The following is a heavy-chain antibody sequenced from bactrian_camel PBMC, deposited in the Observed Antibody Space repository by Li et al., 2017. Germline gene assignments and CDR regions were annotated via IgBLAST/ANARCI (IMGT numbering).Heavy chain of an antibody. V-gene: IGHV3S53*01. Sequence: VQLVESGGGSVQTGGSLRLSCAISGPSDWLMNCVAWFRQVPGKDREEVASIYAGAKSYANSAQDRFTVSQDNAKHTLTLQMDSLKPEDSAMYYCAADTRTAFCMGSLRETAKYNYWGQGTQVTVS. CDR2: IYAGAK. CDR3: AADTRTAFCMGSLRETAKYNY. CDR1: GPSDWLMNC. D-gene: IGHD3*01. J-gene: IGHJ4*01.